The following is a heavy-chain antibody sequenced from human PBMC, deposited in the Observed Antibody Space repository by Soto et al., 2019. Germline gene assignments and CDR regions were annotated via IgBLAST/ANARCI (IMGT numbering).Heavy chain of an antibody. CDR2: IYYTGST. CDR1: GGSINNYY. CDR3: ARRIVPTKTFDS. D-gene: IGHD5-12*01. J-gene: IGHJ4*02. Sequence: PSETLSLTCTVSGGSINNYYWSWIRQPPGKGLEWIAYIYYTGSTNYNPSLKSRVTISVDTSKNQFSLTVTSVTAADTAVYYCARRIVPTKTFDSGGQETLATVSS. V-gene: IGHV4-59*08.